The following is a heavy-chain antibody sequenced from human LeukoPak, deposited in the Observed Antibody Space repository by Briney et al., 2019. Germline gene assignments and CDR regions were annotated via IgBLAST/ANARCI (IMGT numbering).Heavy chain of an antibody. CDR2: ISGGSSGST. D-gene: IGHD3-22*01. CDR1: GFTFSDYA. Sequence: PGGSLRLSCAASGFTFSDYAMSWVRQAPGKGLEWLSVISGGSSGSTYYADSVTGRFTISRDNSKNTLYLQMNSLRAEDTAVYYCAKLKRPTSSPAYYDSSGYPWYFDYWGQGTLVTVSS. CDR3: AKLKRPTSSPAYYDSSGYPWYFDY. J-gene: IGHJ4*02. V-gene: IGHV3-23*01.